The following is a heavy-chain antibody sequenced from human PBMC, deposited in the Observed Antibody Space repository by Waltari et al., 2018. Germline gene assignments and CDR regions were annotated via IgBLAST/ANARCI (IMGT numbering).Heavy chain of an antibody. D-gene: IGHD1-26*01. Sequence: QVQLQQWGAGLLKPSETLSLTCGVPGGSFSGYYWGWIRQPPGKGLEWIGEVDHGGSATYHPSLKRRVTMSVDTSSNQFSLKMISVTAADTAVYYCARGNGGYSDWGPGALVAVSS. J-gene: IGHJ4*02. CDR2: VDHGGSA. V-gene: IGHV4-34*02. CDR1: GGSFSGYY. CDR3: ARGNGGYSD.